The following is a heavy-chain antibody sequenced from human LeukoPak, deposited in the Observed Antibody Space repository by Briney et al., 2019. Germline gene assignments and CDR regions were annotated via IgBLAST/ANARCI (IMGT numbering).Heavy chain of an antibody. CDR3: VKVPLHYYDSSGYPDGGDY. CDR2: ISSNGGST. J-gene: IGHJ4*02. D-gene: IGHD3-22*01. Sequence: GGSLRLSCAASGFALSNFAMTWVRQAPGKGLEYVSAISSNGGSTYYADSVKGRFTISRDNSKNTLYLQMSSLRAEDTAVYYCVKVPLHYYDSSGYPDGGDYWGQGTLVTVSS. V-gene: IGHV3-64D*06. CDR1: GFALSNFA.